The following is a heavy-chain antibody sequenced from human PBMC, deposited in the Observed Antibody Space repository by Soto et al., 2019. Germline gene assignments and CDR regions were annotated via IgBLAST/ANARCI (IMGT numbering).Heavy chain of an antibody. V-gene: IGHV1-3*01. D-gene: IGHD2-21*02. Sequence: SVKVSCKASGYTFTSYAMHWVRQAPGQRLEWMGWINAGNGNTXYSQKFQGRVTITRDTSASTAYMELSSLRSEDTAVYYCARSIVVVTALDYWGQGTLVTVSS. CDR1: GYTFTSYA. CDR2: INAGNGNT. J-gene: IGHJ4*02. CDR3: ARSIVVVTALDY.